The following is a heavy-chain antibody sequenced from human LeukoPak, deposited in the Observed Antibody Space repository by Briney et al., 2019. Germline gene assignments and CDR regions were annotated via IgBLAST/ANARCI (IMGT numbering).Heavy chain of an antibody. CDR3: AKTNRGKYYY. J-gene: IGHJ4*02. CDR1: GFTLSSYA. CDR2: ISGRGGST. D-gene: IGHD7-27*01. V-gene: IGHV3-23*01. Sequence: PGGSLRLSCAASGFTLSSYAMGWVRQAPGKGLEWVSAISGRGGSTYYADSVRGRFTISRDNSKYTLYLQMNSLRAEDTAVYYCAKTNRGKYYYWGQGTLVPVSS.